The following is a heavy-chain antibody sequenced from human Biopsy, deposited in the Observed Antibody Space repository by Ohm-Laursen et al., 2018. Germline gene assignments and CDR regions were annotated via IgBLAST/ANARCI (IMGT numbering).Heavy chain of an antibody. J-gene: IGHJ4*02. CDR2: IYYSWTT. Sequence: SDTLSLTCIVSGGSVRSPDHRWNWVRRAPGKGLEWIGKIYYSWTTLYNPSLSGRVTMDLDRSTNQFSLKLKSVTSADTAVYFCARAYFYGMGTSNYFLDSWGQGALVTVSS. V-gene: IGHV4-61*08. CDR1: GGSVRSPDHR. D-gene: IGHD3-10*01. CDR3: ARAYFYGMGTSNYFLDS.